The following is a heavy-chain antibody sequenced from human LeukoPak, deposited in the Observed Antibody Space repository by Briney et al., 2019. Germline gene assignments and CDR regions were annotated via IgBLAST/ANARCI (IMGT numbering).Heavy chain of an antibody. Sequence: ASVKVSCRASGYTFNSYGISWVRQAPGQGLEWMGWISAYNGNTNYAQKLQGRVTMTTDTSTSTAYMELSSLRSEDTAVYYCARENYYGSSGYYYGAFDIWGQGTMVTVSS. D-gene: IGHD3-22*01. CDR3: ARENYYGSSGYYYGAFDI. J-gene: IGHJ3*02. CDR1: GYTFNSYG. V-gene: IGHV1-18*01. CDR2: ISAYNGNT.